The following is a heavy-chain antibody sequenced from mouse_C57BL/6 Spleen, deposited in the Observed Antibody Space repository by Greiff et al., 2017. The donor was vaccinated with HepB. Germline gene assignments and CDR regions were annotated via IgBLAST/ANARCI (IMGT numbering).Heavy chain of an antibody. CDR2: IDPSDSYT. D-gene: IGHD1-1*01. Sequence: VQLQQPGAELVKPGASVKLSCKASGYTFTSYWMQWVKQRPGQGLEWIGEIDPSDSYTNYNQKFKGKATLTVDTSSSTAYMQLSSLTSEDSAVYYCARSYGSSYVYYFDDWGQGTTLTVSS. J-gene: IGHJ2*01. CDR3: ARSYGSSYVYYFDD. CDR1: GYTFTSYW. V-gene: IGHV1-50*01.